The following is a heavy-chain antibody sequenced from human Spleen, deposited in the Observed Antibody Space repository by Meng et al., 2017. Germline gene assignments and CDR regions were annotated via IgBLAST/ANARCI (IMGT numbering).Heavy chain of an antibody. V-gene: IGHV3-74*01. CDR2: INDDGSAT. D-gene: IGHD3/OR15-3a*01. CDR1: GFTFSAYN. J-gene: IGHJ4*02. Sequence: GQLVGSGGGFIQPGGSLSLSCAASGFTFSAYNMHWVRQAPGKGLVWVSRINDDGSATTYTDSVKGRFAISRDNARDTLYLQMDSLRAEDTAVYYCARDLNWVVWDFWGQGTLVTVSS. CDR3: ARDLNWVVWDF.